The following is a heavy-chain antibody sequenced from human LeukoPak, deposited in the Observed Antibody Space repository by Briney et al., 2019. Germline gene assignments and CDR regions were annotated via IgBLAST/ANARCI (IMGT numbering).Heavy chain of an antibody. CDR3: ARRDVGATLQGYFDY. D-gene: IGHD1-26*01. J-gene: IGHJ4*02. V-gene: IGHV3-53*01. CDR2: IYSGGST. Sequence: GGSLRLSCAAPGFTVSSNYMSWVRQAPGKGLEWVSVIYSGGSTYYADSVKGRFTISRDNSKNPLYLQMNSLRAEETAVYYCARRDVGATLQGYFDYWGQGTLVTVSS. CDR1: GFTVSSNY.